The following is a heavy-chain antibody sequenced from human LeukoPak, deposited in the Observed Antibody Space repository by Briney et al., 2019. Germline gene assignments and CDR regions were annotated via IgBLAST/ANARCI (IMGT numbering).Heavy chain of an antibody. CDR2: ISGSGGST. D-gene: IGHD3-22*01. CDR1: GFTFSSYA. CDR3: AKDYYDSSGYYYVEGYYFDY. Sequence: GGSLRLSCAASGFTFSSYAMSWVRQAPGKGLEWVSAISGSGGSTYYADSVKGRFTISRDNSKNTLYLQLNSLRAEDTAVYYCAKDYYDSSGYYYVEGYYFDYWGQGTLVTVSS. J-gene: IGHJ4*02. V-gene: IGHV3-23*01.